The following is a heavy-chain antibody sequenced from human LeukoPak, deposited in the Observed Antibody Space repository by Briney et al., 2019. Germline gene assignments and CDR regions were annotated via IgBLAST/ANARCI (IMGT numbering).Heavy chain of an antibody. CDR2: MYSTGDT. D-gene: IGHD4-17*01. CDR3: AREETTVTPGDY. Sequence: PGGSLRLSCAASGFTASSNYMSWVRQAPGKGLEWVSVMYSTGDTYYVDSVKGRFTISRDNSKNTLYLQMNSLRVEDTAVYYCAREETTVTPGDYWGQGTLVTVSS. CDR1: GFTASSNY. V-gene: IGHV3-66*01. J-gene: IGHJ4*02.